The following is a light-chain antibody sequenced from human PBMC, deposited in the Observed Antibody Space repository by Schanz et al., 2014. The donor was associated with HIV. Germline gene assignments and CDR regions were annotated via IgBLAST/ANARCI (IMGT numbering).Light chain of an antibody. CDR2: TQD. Sequence: QSVLTQPPSASGTPGQRVTISCSGSSSNIGSNTVNWYQQLPGTAPKLLIYTQDQRPSGVPDRFSGSKSGTSASLAISGLQSEDEADYYCQSYDNSLTAYVFGAGTKLTVL. CDR1: SSNIGSNT. V-gene: IGLV1-44*01. J-gene: IGLJ1*01. CDR3: QSYDNSLTAYV.